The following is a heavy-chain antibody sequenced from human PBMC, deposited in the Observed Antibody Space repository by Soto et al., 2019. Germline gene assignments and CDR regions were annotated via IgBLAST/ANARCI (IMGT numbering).Heavy chain of an antibody. CDR2: ISYSGNT. V-gene: IGHV4-39*01. Sequence: QLQLQESGPGLVKPSETLSLTCSVSGDSISSSSYHWGWIRQPPGKGLEWIGIISYSGNTYYKSSLKSRVTISVDTSKNQFSLKLSSVTAADTAVYYCASTRLVATSVWYWGQGTLVTVSS. J-gene: IGHJ4*02. D-gene: IGHD5-12*01. CDR1: GDSISSSSYH. CDR3: ASTRLVATSVWY.